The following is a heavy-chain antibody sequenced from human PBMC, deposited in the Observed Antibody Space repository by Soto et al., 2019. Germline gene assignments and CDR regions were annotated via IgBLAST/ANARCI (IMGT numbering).Heavy chain of an antibody. D-gene: IGHD3-10*01. J-gene: IGHJ3*02. V-gene: IGHV4-59*08. Sequence: QVQLQESGPGLVKPSETLSLTCTVSGGSISSYYWSWIRQPPGKGLEWIGYIYYSGSTNYNPSLKSRVPISVDTSKNQFSLKLSSVTAADTAVYYCARLSAGGMVRGVTRPQAAFDIWGQGTMVTVSS. CDR1: GGSISSYY. CDR3: ARLSAGGMVRGVTRPQAAFDI. CDR2: IYYSGST.